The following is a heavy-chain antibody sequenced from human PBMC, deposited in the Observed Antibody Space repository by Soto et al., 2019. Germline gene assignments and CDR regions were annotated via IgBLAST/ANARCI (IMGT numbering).Heavy chain of an antibody. CDR1: GFSLSSSGIR. CDR2: IDWDDDK. J-gene: IGHJ4*02. Sequence: GPTLVNPPQTLTLTGTFSGFSLSSSGIRVSWIRRPPGKALEWLARIDWDDDKFYSTSLKTRLTISKDTSKNQVVLTMTNMDPLDTATYYCARDLSSGLDYWGQGTLVTVSS. CDR3: ARDLSSGLDY. V-gene: IGHV2-70*04. D-gene: IGHD6-19*01.